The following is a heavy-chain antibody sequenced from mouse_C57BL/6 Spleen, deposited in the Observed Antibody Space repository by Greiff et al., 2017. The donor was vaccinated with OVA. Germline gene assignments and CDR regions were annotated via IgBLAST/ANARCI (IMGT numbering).Heavy chain of an antibody. CDR2: ISDGGSYT. CDR3: ARDGGYYGSPWFAY. V-gene: IGHV5-4*01. Sequence: EVQRVESGGGLVKPGGSLKLSCAASGFTFSSYAMSWVRQTPEKRLEWVATISDGGSYTYYPDNVKGRFTISRDNAKNNLYLQMSHLKSEDTAMYYCARDGGYYGSPWFAYWGQGTLVTVSA. J-gene: IGHJ3*01. CDR1: GFTFSSYA. D-gene: IGHD1-1*01.